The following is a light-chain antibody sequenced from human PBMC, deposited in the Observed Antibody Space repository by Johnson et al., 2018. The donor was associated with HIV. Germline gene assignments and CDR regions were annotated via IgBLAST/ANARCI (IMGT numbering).Light chain of an antibody. V-gene: IGLV1-51*01. CDR2: ENN. CDR3: GTWDSSLSAYV. Sequence: HSVLTQPPSVSAAPGQKVTISCSGSSSNIGSNFVSWYQQLPGTAPKLLIYENNKRPSGIPDRFSGSKSGTSATLDITGLQPGAEADYYCGTWDSSLSAYVFGTGTKVTVL. J-gene: IGLJ1*01. CDR1: SSNIGSNF.